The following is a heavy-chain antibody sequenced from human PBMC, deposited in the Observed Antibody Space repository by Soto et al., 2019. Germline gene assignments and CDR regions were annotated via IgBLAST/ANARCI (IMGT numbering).Heavy chain of an antibody. Sequence: KPSETLSLTCAVYGGSFSGYYWSWIRQPPGKGLEWIGEINHSGSTNYNPSLKSRVTISVDTSKNQFSLKLSSVTAADTAVYYCARAGGRGRGNDYWGQGTLVTVPS. D-gene: IGHD1-26*01. CDR2: INHSGST. CDR3: ARAGGRGRGNDY. J-gene: IGHJ4*02. V-gene: IGHV4-34*01. CDR1: GGSFSGYY.